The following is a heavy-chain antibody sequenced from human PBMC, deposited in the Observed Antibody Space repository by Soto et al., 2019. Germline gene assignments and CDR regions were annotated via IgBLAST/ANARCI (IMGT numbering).Heavy chain of an antibody. D-gene: IGHD2-2*01. V-gene: IGHV1-2*02. CDR3: ARGYCNSIGCWDYFDY. CDR1: GYTFTDNY. CDR2: INPTTGGT. J-gene: IGHJ4*02. Sequence: ASVKVSCKASGYTFTDNYLHWVRLAPGQGPEWMAWINPTTGGTKYAQKFQGRVTVTWDTSISTAYMELSSLRFDDMAIYYCARGYCNSIGCWDYFDYWGQGPKVTVSS.